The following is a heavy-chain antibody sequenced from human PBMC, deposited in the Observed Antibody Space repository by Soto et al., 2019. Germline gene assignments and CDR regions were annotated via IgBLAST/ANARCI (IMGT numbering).Heavy chain of an antibody. D-gene: IGHD2-21*02. CDR1: GFIFTPPD. CDR2: ITIPGDTT. CDR3: AKGGGGDHGY. V-gene: IGHV3-23*04. Sequence: EVQLVESAGGLVQPGGPLRLSCEASGFIFTPPDMSWVRPAPGKGLEWISSITIPGDTTNYGDPVKGRLTISLDNSRNPVNLQNNSPRVAATAVIYFAKGGGGDHGYWGQGTLVAVSS. J-gene: IGHJ4*02.